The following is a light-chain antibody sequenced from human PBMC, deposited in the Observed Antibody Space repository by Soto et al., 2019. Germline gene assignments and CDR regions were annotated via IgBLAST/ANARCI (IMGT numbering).Light chain of an antibody. V-gene: IGKV1-5*01. CDR3: QQYNSYWT. J-gene: IGKJ1*01. CDR2: DVS. Sequence: DVQMTQSPSTLSASVGDRVTITCRASQSISTWLAWYQQKPGRAPRLLIYDVSNLESGVPSRFSGRGSGTEFTLTISSLQPDDFATYYCQQYNSYWTFGQGTKVDIK. CDR1: QSISTW.